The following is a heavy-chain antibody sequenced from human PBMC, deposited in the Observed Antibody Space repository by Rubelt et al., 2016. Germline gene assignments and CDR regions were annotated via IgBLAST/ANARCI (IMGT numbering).Heavy chain of an antibody. Sequence: QEQLQQWGAGLLKPSETLSLTCAVDGGSFRGYYWTWVRQSPGKGLEWIGELNHSGSTNYNPSLESRVPMSVDMSKTLFSLKVTSVTAADTAVYYCARDPGDYGDYSLDYWGQGNLVTVSS. CDR1: GGSFRGYY. CDR2: LNHSGST. D-gene: IGHD4-17*01. J-gene: IGHJ4*02. V-gene: IGHV4-34*01. CDR3: ARDPGDYGDYSLDY.